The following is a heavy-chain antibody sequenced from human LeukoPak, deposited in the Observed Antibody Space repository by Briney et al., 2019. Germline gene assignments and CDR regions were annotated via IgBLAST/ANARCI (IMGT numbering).Heavy chain of an antibody. Sequence: PSETLSLTCTVSGGSISSYYWSWIRQPPGKGLEWIGEINHSGSTNYNPSLKSRVTISVDTSKNQFSLKLSSVTAADTAVYYCARVVTTSRYYGMDVWGQGTTVTVSS. J-gene: IGHJ6*02. D-gene: IGHD4-11*01. CDR1: GGSISSYY. CDR3: ARVVTTSRYYGMDV. CDR2: INHSGST. V-gene: IGHV4-34*01.